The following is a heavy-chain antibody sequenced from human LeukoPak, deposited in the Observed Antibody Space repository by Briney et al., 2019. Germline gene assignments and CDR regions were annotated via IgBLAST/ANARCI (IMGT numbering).Heavy chain of an antibody. CDR1: GGSISSSSYY. D-gene: IGHD5-24*01. V-gene: IGHV4-39*01. CDR3: ARQSTWGLEMATIEGSEHRGNDFDY. Sequence: SETLSLTCTASGGSISSSSYYWGWIRQPPGKGLSWIGSIYYSGSTYYNPSLKSRVTISVDTSKNQFSLKLSSVTAADTAVYYCARQSTWGLEMATIEGSEHRGNDFDYWGQGTLVTVSS. J-gene: IGHJ4*02. CDR2: IYYSGST.